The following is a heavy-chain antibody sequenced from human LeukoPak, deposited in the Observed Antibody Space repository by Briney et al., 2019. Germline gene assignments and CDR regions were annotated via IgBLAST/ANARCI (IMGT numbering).Heavy chain of an antibody. CDR3: ARASWGGGRYYFDY. J-gene: IGHJ4*02. Sequence: SETLSLTCAVSGGSISSSNWWSWVRQPPGKGLEWIGEIYHSGSTNYNPSLKSRVTISVDKSKNQFSLKLSSVTAADTAVYYWARASWGGGRYYFDYWGQGTLVTVSS. CDR1: GGSISSSNW. V-gene: IGHV4-4*02. D-gene: IGHD3-16*01. CDR2: IYHSGST.